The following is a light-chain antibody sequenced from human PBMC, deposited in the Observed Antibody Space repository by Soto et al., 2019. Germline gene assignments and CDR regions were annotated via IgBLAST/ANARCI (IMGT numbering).Light chain of an antibody. Sequence: IVFTQSPGTLSLSPGERATLSCRASQSISSSYLAWYQQKPGQAPSLLIYGASNRATGVPDRFSGSGSGTDFALTISRLEPEDFALYYCQYCAISAGTFGQGTKV. CDR2: GAS. CDR1: QSISSSY. CDR3: QYCAISAGT. J-gene: IGKJ1*01. V-gene: IGKV3-20*01.